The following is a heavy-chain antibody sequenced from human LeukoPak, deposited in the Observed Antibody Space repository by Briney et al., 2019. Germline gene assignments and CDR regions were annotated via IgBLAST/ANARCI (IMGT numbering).Heavy chain of an antibody. D-gene: IGHD3-22*01. Sequence: PGGSLRLSCAASGFTFSSYAMHWVRQAPGKGLEWVAVISYDGSNKYYADSVKGRFTISRDNAKNSLYLQMNSLRAEDTAVYYCARRHDSSGTFDYWGQGTLVTVSS. CDR2: ISYDGSNK. CDR3: ARRHDSSGTFDY. J-gene: IGHJ4*02. V-gene: IGHV3-30*07. CDR1: GFTFSSYA.